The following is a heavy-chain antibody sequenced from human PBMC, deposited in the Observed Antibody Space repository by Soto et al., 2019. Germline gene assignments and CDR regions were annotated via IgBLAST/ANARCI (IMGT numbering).Heavy chain of an antibody. V-gene: IGHV3-48*02. CDR2: INSARTTT. CDR3: ARDLAH. D-gene: IGHD3-16*01. Sequence: DVQLVESGGGLVQPGGSLRLSCAASGFPFNTYAMHWVRQAPGKGLEWISYINSARTTTFHADSVKGRFTVSRDNAENSLYLQMSSLRHEYTAVYYCARDLAHWGQGTLVTVSS. CDR1: GFPFNTYA. J-gene: IGHJ4*02.